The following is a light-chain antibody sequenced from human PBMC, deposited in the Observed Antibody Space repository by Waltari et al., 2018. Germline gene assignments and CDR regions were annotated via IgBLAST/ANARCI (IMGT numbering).Light chain of an antibody. CDR2: AAS. Sequence: DIQMTQSPSSLSASVADRVTITCRASQSISSYLNWYQQKPGKAPKLLIYAASSLQSGVPSRFSGSGSGTDFTLTISSLRPEDFATYYCQQSYSTPYTFGQGTKLEIK. CDR3: QQSYSTPYT. J-gene: IGKJ2*01. CDR1: QSISSY. V-gene: IGKV1-39*01.